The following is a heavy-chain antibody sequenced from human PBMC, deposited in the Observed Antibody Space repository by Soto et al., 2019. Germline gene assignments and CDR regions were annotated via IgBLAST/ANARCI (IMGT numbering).Heavy chain of an antibody. CDR3: ARAVWDSDGFDI. CDR2: IYYSGST. Sequence: QVQLQESGPGLVKPSETLSLTCTVSGGSISSYYWSWIRQPPGKGLEWIGYIYYSGSTNYNPSLKSRVPIRVDTSKNQFPLKLCSVPAAHTGVYYCARAVWDSDGFDIWGQGTIVTVSS. CDR1: GGSISSYY. D-gene: IGHD3-16*01. V-gene: IGHV4-59*01. J-gene: IGHJ3*02.